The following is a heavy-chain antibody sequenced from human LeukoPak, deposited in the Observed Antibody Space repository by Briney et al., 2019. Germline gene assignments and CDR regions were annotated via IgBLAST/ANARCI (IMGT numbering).Heavy chain of an antibody. CDR3: AQSGGMDV. CDR1: GFTFSTFW. V-gene: IGHV3-74*01. CDR2: INSDGSTT. J-gene: IGHJ6*02. Sequence: GGSLRLSCAASGFTFSTFWMHWVRQAPGKGLMWVSSINSDGSTTRNADSVKGRFTISRDNAKRMLYLQMNSLRADGTAVYYFAQSGGMDVWGQGTTVTVSS. D-gene: IGHD3-10*01.